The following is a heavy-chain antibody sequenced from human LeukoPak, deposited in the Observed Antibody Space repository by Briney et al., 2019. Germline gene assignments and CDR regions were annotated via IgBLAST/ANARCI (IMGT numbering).Heavy chain of an antibody. V-gene: IGHV3-7*01. CDR2: IKQDGSEK. Sequence: GGSLRLSCAASGFTFSSYWMSWVRQTPGKGLEWVANIKQDGSEKYYVDSVKGRFTISRDNAKNSLYLQMNSLRAEDTAVYYCARDSSSGEFDYWGQGTLVTVSS. D-gene: IGHD3-22*01. J-gene: IGHJ4*02. CDR3: ARDSSSGEFDY. CDR1: GFTFSSYW.